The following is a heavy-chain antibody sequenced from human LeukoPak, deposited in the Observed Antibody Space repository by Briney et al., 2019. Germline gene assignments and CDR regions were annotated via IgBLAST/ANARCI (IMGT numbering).Heavy chain of an antibody. D-gene: IGHD2-15*01. Sequence: GGSLRLSCAASGFMFSSYWMSWVRQAPGKGLEWVADIKEDGSEKSYVDSVKGRFTISRDNAKKSLYLQMNSLRAEDTAVYYCARAVYCSGGGCFWYFDLWGRGTLATVSS. CDR3: ARAVYCSGGGCFWYFDL. CDR2: IKEDGSEK. V-gene: IGHV3-7*01. J-gene: IGHJ2*01. CDR1: GFMFSSYW.